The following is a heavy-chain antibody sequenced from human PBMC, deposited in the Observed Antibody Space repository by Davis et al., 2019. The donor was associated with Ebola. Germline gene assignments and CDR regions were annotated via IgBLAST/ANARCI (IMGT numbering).Heavy chain of an antibody. Sequence: GGSLRLSCTASGITLSSYSLYWVRQAPGKGLEWVAGLPYDGSNRYYADSVKGRFTVSRDNSKNTLYLQMNSLRVEDTAIYYCVKDTSDIWFDIWGQGTMVTVSS. D-gene: IGHD3-9*01. J-gene: IGHJ3*02. V-gene: IGHV3-30-3*01. CDR1: GITLSSYS. CDR2: LPYDGSNR. CDR3: VKDTSDIWFDI.